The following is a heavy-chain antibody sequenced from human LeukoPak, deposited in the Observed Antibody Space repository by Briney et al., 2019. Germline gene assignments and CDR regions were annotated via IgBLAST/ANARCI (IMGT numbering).Heavy chain of an antibody. J-gene: IGHJ5*02. CDR2: IYYSGST. V-gene: IGHV4-39*07. CDR3: ARASRFPFGETFLRPHNWFDP. CDR1: GGSISSSSYY. D-gene: IGHD3-10*01. Sequence: SETLSLTCTVSGGSISSSSYYWGWIRQPPGKGLEWIGSIYYSGSTYYNPSLKSRVTISVDTSKNQFSLKLSSVTAADTAVYYCARASRFPFGETFLRPHNWFDPWGQGTLVTVSS.